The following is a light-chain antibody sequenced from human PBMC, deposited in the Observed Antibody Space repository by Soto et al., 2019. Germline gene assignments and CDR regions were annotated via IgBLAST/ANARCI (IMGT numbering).Light chain of an antibody. Sequence: QSGLTQPPSASGTPGQRVTISCSGNNSKIGSNYVYWYQQLPGTAPKLLIYRNTQRPSGVPDRFSGSKSGTSASLAISGLRSEDEADYYCAAWDASLYVFATGTKVTVL. CDR1: NSKIGSNY. CDR3: AAWDASLYV. V-gene: IGLV1-47*01. J-gene: IGLJ1*01. CDR2: RNT.